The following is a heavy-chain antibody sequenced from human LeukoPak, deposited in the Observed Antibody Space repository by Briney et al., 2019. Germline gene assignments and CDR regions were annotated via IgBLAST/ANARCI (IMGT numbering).Heavy chain of an antibody. Sequence: RGSLRLSCVASGFTFSSYSMNWVRQAPGKGLEWVSSISSSSSYIYYADSVKGRFTISRDNAKNSLYLQMNSLRAEDTAVYYCARDRDYGGFDYWGQGTLVTVSS. CDR1: GFTFSSYS. J-gene: IGHJ4*02. CDR3: ARDRDYGGFDY. CDR2: ISSSSSYI. D-gene: IGHD4-23*01. V-gene: IGHV3-21*01.